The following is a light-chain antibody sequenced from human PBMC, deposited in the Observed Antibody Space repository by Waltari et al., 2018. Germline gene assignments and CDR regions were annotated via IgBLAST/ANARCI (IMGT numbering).Light chain of an antibody. CDR1: SSDVGGSNY. V-gene: IGLV2-14*01. J-gene: IGLJ1*01. CDR2: EVS. Sequence: QSALTQPASVSGSPGQSITISCTGTSSDVGGSNYVSWYQQHPGKAPKLMIYEVSNRPSGVSNRFSGSKSANTASLTISGLQAEDEADYYCSSYTSSSTLYVFGTGTKVTVL. CDR3: SSYTSSSTLYV.